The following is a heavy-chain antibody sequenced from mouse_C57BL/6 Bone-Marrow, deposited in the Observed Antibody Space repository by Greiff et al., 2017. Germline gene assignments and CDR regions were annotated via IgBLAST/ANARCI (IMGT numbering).Heavy chain of an antibody. Sequence: QVQLQQPGPELVKPGASVKLSCKASGYTFTSYWMHWVKQRPGQGLEWIGMIHPNSGSTNYNEKFKSKATLTVDKSSSTAYMQLSSLTSEDSAVYYCARSGITTVVSFDYWGQGTTLTVSS. CDR2: IHPNSGST. V-gene: IGHV1-64*01. CDR3: ARSGITTVVSFDY. D-gene: IGHD1-1*01. CDR1: GYTFTSYW. J-gene: IGHJ2*01.